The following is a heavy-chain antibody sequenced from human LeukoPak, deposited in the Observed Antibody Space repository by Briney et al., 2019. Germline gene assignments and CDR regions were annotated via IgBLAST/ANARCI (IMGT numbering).Heavy chain of an antibody. V-gene: IGHV4-34*01. CDR2: INHSGST. CDR3: AREGHDYGDYFFLFDY. J-gene: IGHJ4*02. D-gene: IGHD4-17*01. Sequence: SETLSLTCAVYGGSFSGYYWSWIRQPPGKGLEWIGEINHSGSTNYNPSLKSRVTISVDTSKNQFSLKLSSVTAADTAVYYCAREGHDYGDYFFLFDYWGQGTLVTVSS. CDR1: GGSFSGYY.